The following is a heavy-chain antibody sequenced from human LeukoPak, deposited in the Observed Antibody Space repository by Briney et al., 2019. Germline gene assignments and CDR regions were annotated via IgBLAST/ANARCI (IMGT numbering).Heavy chain of an antibody. Sequence: SVKVSCKASGGTFSSYAISWVQQAPGQGLEWMGGIIPIFGTANYAQKFQGRVTITADESTSTAYMELSRLGSDDTALYYCAVISGSYSNYWGQGTLVTVSS. V-gene: IGHV1-69*13. CDR1: GGTFSSYA. J-gene: IGHJ4*02. D-gene: IGHD1-26*01. CDR2: IIPIFGTA. CDR3: AVISGSYSNY.